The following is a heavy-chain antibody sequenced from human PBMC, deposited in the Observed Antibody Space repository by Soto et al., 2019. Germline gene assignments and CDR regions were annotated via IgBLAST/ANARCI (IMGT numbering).Heavy chain of an antibody. CDR3: ATRQGGPVDTAMVSH. Sequence: XSVKVYCKGSGYTFTSYDINWVRQATGQGLEWMGWMNPNSGNTGYAQKFQGRVTMTRNTSISTAYMELSSLRSEYTAVYYCATRQGGPVDTAMVSHWGQGTLVTVSS. D-gene: IGHD5-18*01. CDR1: GYTFTSYD. V-gene: IGHV1-8*01. J-gene: IGHJ4*02. CDR2: MNPNSGNT.